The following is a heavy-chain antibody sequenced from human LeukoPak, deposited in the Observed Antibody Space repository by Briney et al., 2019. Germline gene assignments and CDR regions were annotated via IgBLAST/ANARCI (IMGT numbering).Heavy chain of an antibody. CDR3: AKTYYYSSGSY. CDR1: GFTVSSNY. D-gene: IGHD3-10*01. CDR2: IYSGGST. V-gene: IGHV3-53*01. J-gene: IGHJ4*02. Sequence: GGSLRLSCAASGFTVSSNYMSWVRQAPGKGLEWVSVIYSGGSTYYADSVKGRFTISRDNAKNSLYLQMNSLRAEDTAVYYCAKTYYYSSGSYWGQGTLVTVSS.